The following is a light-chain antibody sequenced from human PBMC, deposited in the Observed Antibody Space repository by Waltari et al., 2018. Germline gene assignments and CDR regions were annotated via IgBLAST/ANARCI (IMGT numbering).Light chain of an antibody. Sequence: LVLTQSPSASAPLGAPVKLTCTLSSGHSTYAIAWHQQQPEKGPRYLMKLNIDGSHIKGDRIPDRFSGSGSGTARYLTIPNPQSEAEAYYYSQAWGTGIQVFGRGTKLTVL. CDR3: QAWGTGIQV. CDR2: LNIDGSH. CDR1: SGHSTYA. V-gene: IGLV4-69*02. J-gene: IGLJ3*02.